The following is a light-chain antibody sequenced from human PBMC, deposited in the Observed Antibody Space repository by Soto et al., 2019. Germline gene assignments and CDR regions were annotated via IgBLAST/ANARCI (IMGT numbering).Light chain of an antibody. Sequence: EIVMTQSPATLSLSPGERATLSCRASQSVSTYLAWYQQKPGQAPRLLIYDASTRATGIPDRFSGSGSGTDFTLTISSLQSEDFAVYYCQQHDDWPRTFGQGTKVDNK. CDR2: DAS. V-gene: IGKV3D-15*01. J-gene: IGKJ1*01. CDR1: QSVSTY. CDR3: QQHDDWPRT.